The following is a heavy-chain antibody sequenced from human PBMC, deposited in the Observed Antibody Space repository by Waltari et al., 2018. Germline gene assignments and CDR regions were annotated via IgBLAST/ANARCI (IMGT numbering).Heavy chain of an antibody. J-gene: IGHJ4*02. CDR3: ARSYYYDRIGDYPSLGAFDY. Sequence: QVQLVQSGAEVKKPGSSVKVSGKASGGTFGNCVISCVRQAPGQWLEWMGGVFPIVGTPNYAQKFQVRFTIIADESTSTVYMELSSLRSEDTAVYYCARSYYYDRIGDYPSLGAFDYWGQGTLVTVSS. CDR1: GGTFGNCV. V-gene: IGHV1-69*12. CDR2: VFPIVGTP. D-gene: IGHD3-22*01.